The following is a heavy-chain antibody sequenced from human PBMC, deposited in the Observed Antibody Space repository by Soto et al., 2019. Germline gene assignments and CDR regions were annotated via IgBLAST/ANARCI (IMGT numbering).Heavy chain of an antibody. D-gene: IGHD2-15*01. J-gene: IGHJ4*02. V-gene: IGHV3-11*01. CDR3: ARPPQYCSAGTCYSCASAY. CDR1: GFTFSDYY. CDR2: ISKSAGTV. Sequence: QVQVVESGGGLVRPGGTLRLSCAATGFTFSDYYMSWIRQAPGKGLEWLADISKSAGTVHYPDSVKSRFSISSDNARNSLFRPLNSPRAESTAVYYCARPPQYCSAGTCYSCASAYWGQGALVTVSS.